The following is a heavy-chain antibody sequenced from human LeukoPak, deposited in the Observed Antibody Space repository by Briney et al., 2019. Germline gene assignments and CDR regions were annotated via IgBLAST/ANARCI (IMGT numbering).Heavy chain of an antibody. CDR2: IRSKANSYAT. CDR1: GFTFSGSA. Sequence: PGGSLRLSCAASGFTFSGSAMHWVRQVSGKGLEWVGRIRSKANSYATAYAAPVKGRFTISRDDSKNTAYLQMNSLKTEDTAVYYCAREEMKEELAAAGTGYWGQGTLVTVSS. CDR3: AREEMKEELAAAGTGY. D-gene: IGHD6-13*01. J-gene: IGHJ4*02. V-gene: IGHV3-73*01.